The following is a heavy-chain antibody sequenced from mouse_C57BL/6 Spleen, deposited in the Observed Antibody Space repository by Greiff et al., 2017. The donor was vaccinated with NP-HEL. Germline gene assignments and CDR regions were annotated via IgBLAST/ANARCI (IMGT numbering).Heavy chain of an antibody. D-gene: IGHD1-1*01. V-gene: IGHV14-1*01. CDR1: GFNIKDYY. CDR3: TYGSSYVGFAY. CDR2: LDPEDGDT. J-gene: IGHJ3*01. Sequence: VQLKQSGAELVRPGASVKLSCTASGFNIKDYYMHWVKQRPEQGLEWIGRLDPEDGDTEYAPKFQGKATMTADTSSNTAYLQLSSLTSEDTAVYYCTYGSSYVGFAYWGQGTLVTVSA.